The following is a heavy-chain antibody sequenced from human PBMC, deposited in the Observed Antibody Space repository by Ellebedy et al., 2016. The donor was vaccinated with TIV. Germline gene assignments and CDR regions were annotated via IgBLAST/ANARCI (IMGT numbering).Heavy chain of an antibody. CDR3: ARHCSGGSCSHHAFDI. Sequence: PGGSLRLSCAASGFTVSSNYMSWVRQAPGKGLEWVSVIYSGGSTYYADYVKGRFTMSRDNSKNTLYLQMNSLRAEDTAVYYCARHCSGGSCSHHAFDIWGQGTMVTVSS. CDR2: IYSGGST. D-gene: IGHD2-15*01. CDR1: GFTVSSNY. J-gene: IGHJ3*02. V-gene: IGHV3-66*04.